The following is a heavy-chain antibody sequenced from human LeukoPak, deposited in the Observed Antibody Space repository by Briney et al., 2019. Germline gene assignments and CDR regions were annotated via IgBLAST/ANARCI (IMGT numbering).Heavy chain of an antibody. CDR2: IKQDGSEK. CDR1: GFTFSSYW. J-gene: IGHJ4*02. Sequence: PGGSLRLSCAASGFTFSSYWMSWVRQAPGKGLEWVANIKQDGSEKYYVDSVKGRFTISRDNAKNSLYLQMNSLRAEDTAVYYCARAMASRYCSGGSCFDYWGQGTLVTVSS. CDR3: ARAMASRYCSGGSCFDY. D-gene: IGHD2-15*01. V-gene: IGHV3-7*01.